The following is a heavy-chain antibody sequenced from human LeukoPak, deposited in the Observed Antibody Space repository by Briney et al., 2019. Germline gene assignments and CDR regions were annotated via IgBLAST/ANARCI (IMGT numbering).Heavy chain of an antibody. D-gene: IGHD2-21*02. CDR3: TTVRGCGGDCYYIDS. J-gene: IGHJ4*02. Sequence: GSLRLSCAASGFTFSSYGMHWVRQAPGKGLEWVAVIWYDGRIKYYADSVKGRFTISRDNSKNTLHLQMNSLRAEDTAIYYCTTVRGCGGDCYYIDSRGQGTLVTVSS. V-gene: IGHV3-33*01. CDR2: IWYDGRIK. CDR1: GFTFSSYG.